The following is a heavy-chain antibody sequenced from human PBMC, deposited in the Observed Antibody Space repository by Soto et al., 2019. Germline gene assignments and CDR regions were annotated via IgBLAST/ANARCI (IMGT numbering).Heavy chain of an antibody. D-gene: IGHD5-12*01. CDR1: GFTFSSYG. V-gene: IGHV3-33*01. J-gene: IGHJ4*02. Sequence: QVQLVESGGGVVQPGRSLRLSCAASGFTFSSYGMHWVRQAPGKGLEWVAVIWYDGSNKYYAASVKGRFTISRDNSMNTLYLEMNSLRAEDTAVYYCAREGKDIVAAIRPYYFDYWGQGTLVTVSS. CDR2: IWYDGSNK. CDR3: AREGKDIVAAIRPYYFDY.